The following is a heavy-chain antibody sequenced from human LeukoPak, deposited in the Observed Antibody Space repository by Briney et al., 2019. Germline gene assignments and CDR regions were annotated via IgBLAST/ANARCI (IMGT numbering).Heavy chain of an antibody. Sequence: PGGPLTLSCSASGFHFSSFLMHWVRQAPGKGLEWVLYISSCGSTIYYAHSVKGRFTISSDYATNSLYPQMNSLRADDTAVYYCAELGITMIGGVWGKGTTVTISS. V-gene: IGHV3-48*04. CDR2: ISSCGSTI. CDR1: GFHFSSFL. CDR3: AELGITMIGGV. J-gene: IGHJ6*04. D-gene: IGHD3-10*02.